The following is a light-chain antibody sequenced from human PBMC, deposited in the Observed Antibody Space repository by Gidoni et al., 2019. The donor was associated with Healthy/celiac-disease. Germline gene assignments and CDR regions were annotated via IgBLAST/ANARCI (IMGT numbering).Light chain of an antibody. J-gene: IGKJ4*01. CDR1: QSVSSSY. Sequence: EIVLTHSPGTLSLSPGERATLTCRASQSVSSSYLAWYQQKPGQAPRLLIYGASSRATGLPDRFSGSWSGTDFTLTISRLEPEDFAVYYCQQYGSSPLTFGGGTKVEIK. CDR2: GAS. V-gene: IGKV3-20*01. CDR3: QQYGSSPLT.